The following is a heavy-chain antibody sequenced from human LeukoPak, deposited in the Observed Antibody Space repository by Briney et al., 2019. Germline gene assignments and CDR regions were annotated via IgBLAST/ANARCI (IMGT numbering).Heavy chain of an antibody. CDR3: AKAWVAVAGTSFDY. V-gene: IGHV3-23*01. D-gene: IGHD6-19*01. CDR2: ISASGGST. CDR1: GFTFSSSA. J-gene: IGHJ4*02. Sequence: GGSLRLSCAASGFTFSSSAMSWVRQVPGKGLEWVSGISASGGSTSYADSVRGRFTISRDNSKNTLYVQMNSLRDEDTAVYYCAKAWVAVAGTSFDYWGQGTLVTVSS.